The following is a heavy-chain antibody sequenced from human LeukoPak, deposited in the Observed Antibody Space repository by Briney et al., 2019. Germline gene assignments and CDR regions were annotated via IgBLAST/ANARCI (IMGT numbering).Heavy chain of an antibody. J-gene: IGHJ4*02. Sequence: SETLSLTCTVSGGSVSSDGCYWTWIRQPPGKGLEWIGYIYYGGNTNYNPSLRSRVTISMDTSKNQFSLKVNSVTAADTAVYFCASGPRNYYYSGSYHYWGQGTLVTVSS. CDR2: IYYGGNT. CDR3: ASGPRNYYYSGSYHY. CDR1: GGSVSSDGCY. V-gene: IGHV4-61*08. D-gene: IGHD3-10*01.